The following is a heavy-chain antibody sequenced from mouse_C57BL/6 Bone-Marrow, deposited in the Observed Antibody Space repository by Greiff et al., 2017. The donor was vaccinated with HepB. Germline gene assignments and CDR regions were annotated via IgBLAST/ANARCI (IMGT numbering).Heavy chain of an antibody. Sequence: QVQLQQPGAELVKPGASVKLSCKASGYTFTSYWMQWVKQRPGQGLEWIGQIDPSDSDTNYNQKFKGKATLTVDTSSSTAYMQLSSLTSEDSAVYYCAPITTVVATGYFDVWGTGTTVTVSS. V-gene: IGHV1-50*01. D-gene: IGHD1-1*01. CDR1: GYTFTSYW. CDR3: APITTVVATGYFDV. J-gene: IGHJ1*03. CDR2: IDPSDSDT.